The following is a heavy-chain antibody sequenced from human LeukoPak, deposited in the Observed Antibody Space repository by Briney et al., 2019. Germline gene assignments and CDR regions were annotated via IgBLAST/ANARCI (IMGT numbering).Heavy chain of an antibody. CDR2: IYYSGST. CDR3: ARGFRSDTNICYKEMATILPDY. J-gene: IGHJ4*02. CDR1: GGSISSSSYY. D-gene: IGHD5-24*01. Sequence: SETLSLTCTVSGGSISSSSYYWGWIRQPPGKGLEWIGSIYYSGSTYYNPSLKSRVTISVDTSKNQFSLKLSSVTAADTAVYYCARGFRSDTNICYKEMATILPDYWGQGTLVTVSS. V-gene: IGHV4-39*07.